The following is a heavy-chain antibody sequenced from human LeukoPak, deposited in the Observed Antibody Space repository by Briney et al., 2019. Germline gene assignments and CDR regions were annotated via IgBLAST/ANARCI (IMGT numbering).Heavy chain of an antibody. D-gene: IGHD6-13*01. J-gene: IGHJ4*02. CDR3: ARDAGSSWSGY. Sequence: ASMKVSCKASGYSFTGYYMHWVRQDPGQGLQWMGRINPNSGDTTYLQKFQGRVTMTRDTSIGTAYMELSGLTSDDTAVYYCARDAGSSWSGYWGQGTLVTVSS. CDR1: GYSFTGYY. CDR2: INPNSGDT. V-gene: IGHV1-2*06.